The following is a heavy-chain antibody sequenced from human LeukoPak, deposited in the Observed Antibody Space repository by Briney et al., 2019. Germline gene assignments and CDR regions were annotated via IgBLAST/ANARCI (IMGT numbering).Heavy chain of an antibody. V-gene: IGHV3-7*03. CDR2: IKQDGSEK. CDR1: GFTFSNYW. Sequence: GGSLRLSCAASGFTFSNYWITWVRQAPGKGLEWVANIKQDGSEKYYMDSVKGRFTISRDNAKNSLFLQMNSLRAEDTAVYYCAKDQVIVVVATNDDAFDIWGQGTMVTVSS. CDR3: AKDQVIVVVATNDDAFDI. D-gene: IGHD3-22*01. J-gene: IGHJ3*02.